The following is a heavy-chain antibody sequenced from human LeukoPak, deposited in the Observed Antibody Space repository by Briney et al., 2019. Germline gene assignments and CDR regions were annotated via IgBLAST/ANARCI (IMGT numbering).Heavy chain of an antibody. Sequence: GGSLRLSCATSGFTFSTYSMNWVRQVPGKGLEWVSYISSSSSTTFYPDFVRGRFTISRDNANSTLYLQMDSLTAEDTAVYYCARDHGGSGWFGYFDYWGQGTLVTVSS. J-gene: IGHJ4*02. V-gene: IGHV3-48*01. CDR1: GFTFSTYS. CDR3: ARDHGGSGWFGYFDY. CDR2: ISSSSSTT. D-gene: IGHD6-19*01.